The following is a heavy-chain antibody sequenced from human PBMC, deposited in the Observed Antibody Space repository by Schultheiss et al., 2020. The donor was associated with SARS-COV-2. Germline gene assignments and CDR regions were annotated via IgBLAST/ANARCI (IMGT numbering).Heavy chain of an antibody. Sequence: GGSLRLSCAASGFTFSSYAMHWVRQSPGKGLEWVAVISADGGNKYYADSVKGRFTISRDNSKNTLYLQMNSLRAEDTAVYYCAKDTLGDSGWGQGTLVTVSS. CDR2: ISADGGNK. J-gene: IGHJ4*02. CDR1: GFTFSSYA. CDR3: AKDTLGDSG. V-gene: IGHV3-30-3*01. D-gene: IGHD6-19*01.